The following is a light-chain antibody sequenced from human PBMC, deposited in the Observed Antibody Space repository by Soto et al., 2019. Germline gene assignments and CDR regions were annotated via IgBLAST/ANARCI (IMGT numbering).Light chain of an antibody. J-gene: IGKJ5*01. CDR1: RTGSTS. CDR2: GET. Sequence: PGDAATLSCKANRTGSTSLSWYQPKPGQPPRLLIYGETFRATGIPDRFSGSGSGTDFTLTISSLEPEDFAVYYCQQYGTSPITFGQGTRLEIK. CDR3: QQYGTSPIT. V-gene: IGKV3-20*01.